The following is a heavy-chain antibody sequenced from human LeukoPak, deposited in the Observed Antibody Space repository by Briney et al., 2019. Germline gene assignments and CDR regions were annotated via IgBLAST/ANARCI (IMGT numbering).Heavy chain of an antibody. V-gene: IGHV4-59*12. Sequence: PSETLSLTCTVSGGSISSYYWSWIRQPPGKGLEWIGYIYYSGSTNYNPSLKSRVTISVDTSKNQFSLKLSSVTAADTAVYYCARGAELLWFGEPKYFDYWGQGTLVTVSS. D-gene: IGHD3-10*01. CDR2: IYYSGST. CDR3: ARGAELLWFGEPKYFDY. J-gene: IGHJ4*02. CDR1: GGSISSYY.